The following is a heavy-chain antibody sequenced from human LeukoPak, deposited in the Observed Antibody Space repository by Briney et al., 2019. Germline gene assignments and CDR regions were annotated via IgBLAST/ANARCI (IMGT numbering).Heavy chain of an antibody. V-gene: IGHV4-59*01. CDR1: GGSISSYY. J-gene: IGHJ4*02. CDR3: AGGKQYYYASFDY. CDR2: IYYSGST. Sequence: KPSETLSLTCTVSGGSISSYYWSWIRQPPGKGLEWIGYIYYSGSTNYNPSLKSRVTISVDTSKNQFSLKLSSVTAADTAVYYCAGGKQYYYASFDYWGQGTLVTVSS. D-gene: IGHD3-10*01.